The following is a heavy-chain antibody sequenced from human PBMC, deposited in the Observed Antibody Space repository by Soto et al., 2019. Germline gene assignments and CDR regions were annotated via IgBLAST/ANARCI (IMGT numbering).Heavy chain of an antibody. J-gene: IGHJ4*02. CDR3: ARGPAFSPFFDY. D-gene: IGHD2-2*01. V-gene: IGHV3-7*03. CDR1: GFTFSSFW. Sequence: LRLSCAASGFTFSSFWMSWVRQAPGKGLEWVANIKQDGSEKDYVDSLKGRFTISRDNAKKSLYLEMNSLRAEDTAVYYCARGPAFSPFFDYWGQGTLVTVSS. CDR2: IKQDGSEK.